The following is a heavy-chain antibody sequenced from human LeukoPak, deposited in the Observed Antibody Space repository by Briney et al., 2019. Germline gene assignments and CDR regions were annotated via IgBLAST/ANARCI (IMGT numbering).Heavy chain of an antibody. CDR3: AKNLRYFANWYFDL. J-gene: IGHJ2*01. D-gene: IGHD3-9*01. Sequence: GGSLRLSCAASGFTFNSYSMDWVRQAPGKGLEWVSSISSSSTYIYYADSVKGRFTISRDNSKNTLYVQMNSLRAEDTAVYYCAKNLRYFANWYFDLWGRGTLVTVSS. V-gene: IGHV3-21*04. CDR2: ISSSSTYI. CDR1: GFTFNSYS.